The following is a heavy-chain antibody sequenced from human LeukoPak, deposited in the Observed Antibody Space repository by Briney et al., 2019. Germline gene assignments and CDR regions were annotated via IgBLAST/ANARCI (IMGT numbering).Heavy chain of an antibody. CDR2: IRSDGGNK. Sequence: GGSLRLSCAASGFTFSSYDMHWARQAPGKGPEWVAFIRSDGGNKYYADSVKGRFTISRDNSKNTVYLQMNSLRTEDTAVYYCAKVGAAGTAYYFDYWGQGTQVTVSS. D-gene: IGHD6-13*01. J-gene: IGHJ4*02. V-gene: IGHV3-30*02. CDR1: GFTFSSYD. CDR3: AKVGAAGTAYYFDY.